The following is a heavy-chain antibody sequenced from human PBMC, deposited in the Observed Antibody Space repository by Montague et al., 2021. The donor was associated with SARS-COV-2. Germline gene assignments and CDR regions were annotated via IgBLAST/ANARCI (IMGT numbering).Heavy chain of an antibody. V-gene: IGHV4-39*01. D-gene: IGHD6-19*01. Sequence: SETLSLTCTVSGGSISSSTYYWAWIRPPPGKGLEWIGSIYYRGSTYYNPSLKSRVFISVDTSKKQLSLTLTSVTAADTAVYYCATQEDPSGWIPGPFDLWGQGTLLSVSS. CDR2: IYYRGST. CDR1: GGSISSSTYY. CDR3: ATQEDPSGWIPGPFDL. J-gene: IGHJ4*02.